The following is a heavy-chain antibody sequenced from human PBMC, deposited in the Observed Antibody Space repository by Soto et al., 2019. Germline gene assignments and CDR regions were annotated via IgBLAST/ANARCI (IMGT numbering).Heavy chain of an antibody. V-gene: IGHV3-15*07. D-gene: IGHD1-26*01. CDR2: IISKGSGGTT. J-gene: IGHJ4*02. CDR3: VWQSDCIGAWH. Sequence: DVQLVESGGGLVKPGGSLRLSCTVSGLTFTDAWMNWVRQAPGKGLEWVGRIISKGSGGTTDYAAPAKGRFTISRDDSKDQLSLQMDSLQIGDTAVYLCVWQSDCIGAWHWGQGTLVTVSS. CDR1: GLTFTDAW.